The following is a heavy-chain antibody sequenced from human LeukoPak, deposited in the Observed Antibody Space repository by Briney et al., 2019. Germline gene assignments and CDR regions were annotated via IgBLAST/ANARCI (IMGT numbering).Heavy chain of an antibody. CDR2: IYYSGST. Sequence: SETLSLTCTVSGGSISSYYWSWIRQPPGKGLEWIRYIYYSGSTNYNPSLKSRVTISVDTSKNLFSLKLSSVTAADTAVYYCAREWLPHTVNWFDPWGQGTLVTVSS. V-gene: IGHV4-59*01. D-gene: IGHD3-22*01. J-gene: IGHJ5*02. CDR3: AREWLPHTVNWFDP. CDR1: GGSISSYY.